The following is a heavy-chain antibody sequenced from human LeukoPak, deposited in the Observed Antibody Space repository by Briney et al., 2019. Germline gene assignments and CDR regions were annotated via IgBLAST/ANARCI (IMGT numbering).Heavy chain of an antibody. CDR3: ARGGYYYYYYGMDV. CDR2: ISYDGSNK. J-gene: IGHJ6*02. V-gene: IGHV3-30-3*01. CDR1: GFTFSSYA. Sequence: PGGSLRLSCAASGFTFSSYAMHWVRQAPGKGLEWVAVISYDGSNKYYADSVKGRFTISRDNSKNTLYLQMNSLRAEDTAVYYCARGGYYYYYYGMDVWGQGTTVTVSS.